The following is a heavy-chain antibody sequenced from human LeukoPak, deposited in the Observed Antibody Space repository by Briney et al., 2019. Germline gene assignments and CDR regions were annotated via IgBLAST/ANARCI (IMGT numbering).Heavy chain of an antibody. CDR3: AKRFYDSSGAFDY. J-gene: IGHJ4*02. D-gene: IGHD3-22*01. CDR1: GGSISRYY. Sequence: SETLSLTCTVSGGSISRYYWSWIRQPPGKGLEWIGYIYYSGSTNYNPSLKSRVTISVDTSKNQFSLKLSSVTAADTAVYYCAKRFYDSSGAFDYWGQGTLVTVSS. V-gene: IGHV4-59*01. CDR2: IYYSGST.